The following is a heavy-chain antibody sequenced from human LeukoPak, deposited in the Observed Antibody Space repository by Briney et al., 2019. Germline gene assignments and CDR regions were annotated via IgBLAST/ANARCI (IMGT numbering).Heavy chain of an antibody. Sequence: SVKVSCKASGGTFSSYAISWVRQAPGQGLEWMGGIIPVFGTANYAQKFQGRVTITADESTSTAYMELRSLRSDDTAVYYCARAYDILTGYSQVGDYWGQGTLVTVSS. CDR3: ARAYDILTGYSQVGDY. J-gene: IGHJ4*02. CDR2: IIPVFGTA. V-gene: IGHV1-69*13. D-gene: IGHD3-9*01. CDR1: GGTFSSYA.